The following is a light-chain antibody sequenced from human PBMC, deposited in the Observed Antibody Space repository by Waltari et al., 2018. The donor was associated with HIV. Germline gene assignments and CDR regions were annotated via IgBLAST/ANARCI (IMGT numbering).Light chain of an antibody. V-gene: IGLV2-23*01. CDR1: NNDLGTYHF. CDR2: EAT. J-gene: IGLJ3*02. Sequence: SALTHPASVSGSPGQSITISCTGGNNDLGTYHFVSWFQQYSGKVHKLKIYEATKRPSGVSNRFSGSKSGNTASLTISGLQAEDEADYYCCSYANGSTWVFGGGTRLTVL. CDR3: CSYANGSTWV.